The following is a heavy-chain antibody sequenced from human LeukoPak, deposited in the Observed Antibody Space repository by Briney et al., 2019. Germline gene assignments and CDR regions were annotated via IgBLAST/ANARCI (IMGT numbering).Heavy chain of an antibody. CDR1: GYRFTSYW. Sequence: GESLKISCKGSGYRFTSYWIGWVRQMPGKGLEWMGIIYPSDSDTRYSPSFQGQVSISADMSISTAYLQWSSLKASDTAMYYCARFRGHGYNWLLDAFDIWGQGTMVTVSS. V-gene: IGHV5-51*01. D-gene: IGHD5-24*01. CDR3: ARFRGHGYNWLLDAFDI. CDR2: IYPSDSDT. J-gene: IGHJ3*02.